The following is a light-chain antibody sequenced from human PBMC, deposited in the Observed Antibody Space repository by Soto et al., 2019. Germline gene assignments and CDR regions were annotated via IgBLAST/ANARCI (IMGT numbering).Light chain of an antibody. V-gene: IGKV3-15*01. J-gene: IGKJ1*01. CDR1: QSVSSN. Sequence: EIVMTQSPATLSVSPGERATLSCRASQSVSSNLAWYQQKPGEAPRLLIYGASTRATGIPARFSGSGSGTEFTPTISGLQSEDFGVYYCQQYNNWPPWTFGRGTKVEIK. CDR3: QQYNNWPPWT. CDR2: GAS.